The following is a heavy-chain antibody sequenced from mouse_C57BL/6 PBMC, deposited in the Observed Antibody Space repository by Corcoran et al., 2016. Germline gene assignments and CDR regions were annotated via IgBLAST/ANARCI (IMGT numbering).Heavy chain of an antibody. CDR2: INTYSGVP. CDR1: GYTFTTYG. V-gene: IGHV9-3*01. CDR3: ARAYYDY. Sequence: QIQLVQSGPELKKPGETVKISCKASGYTFTTYGMSWVKQAPGKGLKWMGWINTYSGVPTYADDFKGRFAFSLETSASTAYLQINNLKKEDTATYFCARAYYDYWGQGTTLTVSS. J-gene: IGHJ2*01. D-gene: IGHD3-1*01.